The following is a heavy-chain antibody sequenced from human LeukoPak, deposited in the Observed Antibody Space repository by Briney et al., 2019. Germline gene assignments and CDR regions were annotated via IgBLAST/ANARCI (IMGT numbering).Heavy chain of an antibody. J-gene: IGHJ4*02. CDR2: IYHSGSA. D-gene: IGHD1-26*01. CDR1: GYSISSGYY. CDR3: ARRGSGNCVDY. Sequence: SETLSLTCAVSGYSISSGYYWGWIRQPPGKGLEWIGNIYHSGSAYYNPSLKSRVTISVDTSKNEFSLKLRSVTAADTAVYYCARRGSGNCVDYWGQGTLVTVSS. V-gene: IGHV4-38-2*01.